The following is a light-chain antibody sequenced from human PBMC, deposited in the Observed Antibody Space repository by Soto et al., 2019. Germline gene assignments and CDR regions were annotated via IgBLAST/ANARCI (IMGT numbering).Light chain of an antibody. CDR1: QSITTW. CDR2: RTS. V-gene: IGKV1-5*03. CDR3: QQYNTFPLT. J-gene: IGKJ4*01. Sequence: DIQMTQSPSTLSASVGDRVTITCRTNQSITTWLAWYQQKPGKAPKLLIFRTSNLESGVPSRFSGSGSVTEFTLAISSLQPDDFATYYCQQYNTFPLTFGGGTKVEIK.